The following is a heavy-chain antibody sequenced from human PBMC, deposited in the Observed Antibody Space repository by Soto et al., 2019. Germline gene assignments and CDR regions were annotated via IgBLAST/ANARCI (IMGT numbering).Heavy chain of an antibody. CDR1: GYTFTSYA. CDR2: INAGNGNT. J-gene: IGHJ5*02. D-gene: IGHD1-26*01. V-gene: IGHV1-3*01. Sequence: ASVKVSCKASGYTFTSYAMHWVRQAPGQRLEWMGWINAGNGNTKYSQKFQGGVTITRDTSASTAYMELSSLRSEDTAVYYCARAPLWELRNWFDPWGQGTLVTVSS. CDR3: ARAPLWELRNWFDP.